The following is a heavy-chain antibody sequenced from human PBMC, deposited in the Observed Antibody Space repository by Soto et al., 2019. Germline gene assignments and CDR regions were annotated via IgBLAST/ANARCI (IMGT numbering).Heavy chain of an antibody. J-gene: IGHJ3*01. Sequence: SETPSLPCTISGVSISRYSWSRIRQSPGKGLEWIGYLYNTGSTIYNPSLKSRVTISVDTSKNQFSLKMNSVTAADTAVYYFAFD. CDR1: GVSISRYS. CDR3: AFD. V-gene: IGHV4-59*01. CDR2: LYNTGST.